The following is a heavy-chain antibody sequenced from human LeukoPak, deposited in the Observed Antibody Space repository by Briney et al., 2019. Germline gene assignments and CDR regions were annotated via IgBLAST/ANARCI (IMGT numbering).Heavy chain of an antibody. CDR2: IYYSGST. D-gene: IGHD3-10*01. CDR3: ARGGVRGVPDY. Sequence: TSETLSLTCTVSGGSISSSSYYWGWIRQPPGKGLEWIGSIYYSGSTYYNPSLKSRVTISVDTSKNQFSLKLSSVTAADTAVYYCARGGVRGVPDYWGQGTLVTVSS. V-gene: IGHV4-39*01. J-gene: IGHJ4*02. CDR1: GGSISSSSYY.